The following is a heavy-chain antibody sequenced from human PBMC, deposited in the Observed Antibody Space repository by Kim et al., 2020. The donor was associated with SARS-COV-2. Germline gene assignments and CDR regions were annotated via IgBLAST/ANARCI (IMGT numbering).Heavy chain of an antibody. Sequence: GGSLRLSCAASGFTFDDYAMHWVRQAPGKGLEWVSGISWNSGSIGYADSVKGRFTISRDNAKNSLYLQMNSLRAEDTALYYCAKGTYYYDSSGYPVGAFDIWGQGTMVTVSS. CDR2: ISWNSGSI. J-gene: IGHJ3*02. CDR1: GFTFDDYA. CDR3: AKGTYYYDSSGYPVGAFDI. V-gene: IGHV3-9*01. D-gene: IGHD3-22*01.